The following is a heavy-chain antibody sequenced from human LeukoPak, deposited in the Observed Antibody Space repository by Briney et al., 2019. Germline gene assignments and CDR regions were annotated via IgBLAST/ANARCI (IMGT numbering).Heavy chain of an antibody. Sequence: TGGSLRLSCAASGFTFSSYSMNWVRQAPGKGLEWVALISSDGSKIYYADSVKGRFTISRDNSRNTLYLQTNSLRAEDSAVYYCARGLHRRCSGGICYQPFDYWGQGTLVTVSS. CDR1: GFTFSSYS. V-gene: IGHV3-30*03. CDR3: ARGLHRRCSGGICYQPFDY. CDR2: ISSDGSKI. J-gene: IGHJ4*02. D-gene: IGHD2-15*01.